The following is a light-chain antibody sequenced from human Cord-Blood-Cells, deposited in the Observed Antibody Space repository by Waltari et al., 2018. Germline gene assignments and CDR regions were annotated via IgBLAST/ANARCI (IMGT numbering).Light chain of an antibody. Sequence: DIQMTQSPSSLSSSVGDRATITCRASQSISSYLNWYQQQPGKAPTLLIYAASSLQSWVASMISGSGSRTYFTLTISSLQPEDFATYYCQQSYSTPYTFGQGTKLEIK. CDR3: QQSYSTPYT. CDR2: AAS. V-gene: IGKV1-39*01. J-gene: IGKJ2*01. CDR1: QSISSY.